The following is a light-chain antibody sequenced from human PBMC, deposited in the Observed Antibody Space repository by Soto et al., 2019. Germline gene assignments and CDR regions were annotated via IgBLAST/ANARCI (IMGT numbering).Light chain of an antibody. CDR1: SSDVGSFNY. J-gene: IGLJ1*01. Sequence: QSALTQPASVSGSLGQAITISCTWTSSDVGSFNYVSWYRQSPTKAPELIIYEVTNRPSGVSSRFSGSKSGNTASLTISGLQADDEADYYCSSYTSNSNPYVFGTGTKV. CDR2: EVT. V-gene: IGLV2-14*01. CDR3: SSYTSNSNPYV.